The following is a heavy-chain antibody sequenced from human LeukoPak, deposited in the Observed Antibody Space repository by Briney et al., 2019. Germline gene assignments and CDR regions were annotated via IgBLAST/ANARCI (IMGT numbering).Heavy chain of an antibody. V-gene: IGHV3-33*01. CDR1: GFTFSTYG. Sequence: PGGSLRLSCGASGFTFSTYGMQWVRQAPGKGLEWVAVIWYDGSNKYYADSVKGRFTVSRDNSKNTLYLQMNSLRAEDTAVYYCARENIVVVTAIRDAFDIWGQGTMVTVSS. CDR2: IWYDGSNK. J-gene: IGHJ3*02. D-gene: IGHD2-21*02. CDR3: ARENIVVVTAIRDAFDI.